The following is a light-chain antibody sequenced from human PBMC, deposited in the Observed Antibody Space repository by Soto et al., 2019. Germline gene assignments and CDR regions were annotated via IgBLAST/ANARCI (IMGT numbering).Light chain of an antibody. V-gene: IGLV2-14*01. CDR3: SSYTSSSTPIV. J-gene: IGLJ1*01. CDR1: SSDVGGYNY. Sequence: QSALTQPASVSGSPGQSITISCTGTSSDVGGYNYVSWYQQHPGKAPKLMIYDVSNRPSGVSNRFSGSKSGNTASLTISGLQAVDEADYYCSSYTSSSTPIVFGTGTQLTVL. CDR2: DVS.